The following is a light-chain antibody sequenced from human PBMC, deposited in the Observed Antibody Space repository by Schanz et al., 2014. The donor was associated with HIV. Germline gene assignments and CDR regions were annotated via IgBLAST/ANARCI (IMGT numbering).Light chain of an antibody. CDR2: DVI. J-gene: IGLJ1*01. Sequence: QSGLAQPASVSGSPGQSISISCTGSSSDIGGYKCVSWYQQHPDTAPKLVIYDVIKRPSGVSNRFSGSKSGNTASLTISGLHAEDEADYYCCSYTTTSTYVFGAGTKLTVL. V-gene: IGLV2-14*01. CDR1: SSDIGGYKC. CDR3: CSYTTTSTYV.